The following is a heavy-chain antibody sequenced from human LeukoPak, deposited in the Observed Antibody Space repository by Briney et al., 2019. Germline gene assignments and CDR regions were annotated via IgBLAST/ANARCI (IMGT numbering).Heavy chain of an antibody. CDR2: ISVYNDDT. CDR3: ARDNTVINLDAFDI. J-gene: IGHJ3*02. V-gene: IGHV1-18*01. D-gene: IGHD4-17*01. CDR1: GYTFTNYG. Sequence: ASVKVSCKASGYTFTNYGLSWVRQAPGQGLEWMGWISVYNDDTKYAQKFQGRATMTADISTSTAYMELRSQRSDDTALYYCARDNTVINLDAFDIWGQGTMVTVSS.